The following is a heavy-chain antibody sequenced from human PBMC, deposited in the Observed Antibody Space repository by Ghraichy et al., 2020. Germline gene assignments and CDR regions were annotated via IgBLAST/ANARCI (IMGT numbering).Heavy chain of an antibody. J-gene: IGHJ3*02. CDR3: ARGDYYDSSGYYTLRAFDI. CDR2: IIPIFGTA. D-gene: IGHD3-22*01. CDR1: GGTFSSYA. V-gene: IGHV1-69*13. Sequence: SVKVSCKASGGTFSSYAISWVRQAPGQGLEWMGGIIPIFGTANYAQKFQGRVTITADESTSTAYMELSSLRSEDTAVYYCARGDYYDSSGYYTLRAFDIWGQGTMVTVSS.